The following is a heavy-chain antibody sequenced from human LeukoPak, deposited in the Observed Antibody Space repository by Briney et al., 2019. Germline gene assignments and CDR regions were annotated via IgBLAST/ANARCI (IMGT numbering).Heavy chain of an antibody. CDR3: AKASRPTARELGSYYFDY. D-gene: IGHD1-26*01. CDR2: ISYDGSNK. J-gene: IGHJ4*02. V-gene: IGHV3-30*18. Sequence: GGSLRLSCAASGFTFSSYGMHWVRQAPGKGLEWVAVISYDGSNKYYADSVKGRFTISRDNSKNTLYLQMNSLRAEDTAVYYCAKASRPTARELGSYYFDYWGQGTLVTVSS. CDR1: GFTFSSYG.